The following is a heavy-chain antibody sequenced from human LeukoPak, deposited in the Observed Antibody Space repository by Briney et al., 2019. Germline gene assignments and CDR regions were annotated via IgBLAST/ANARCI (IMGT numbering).Heavy chain of an antibody. CDR2: IYYSGST. D-gene: IGHD1-1*01. CDR3: ARGPTGQPTQGFDY. V-gene: IGHV4-39*01. CDR1: GGSISSSSYY. J-gene: IGHJ4*02. Sequence: PSETLSLTCAVSGGSISSSSYYWGWIRQPPGKGLEWIGSIYYSGSTYYNPSLKSRVTISVDTSKNQFSLKLSSVTAADTAVYYCARGPTGQPTQGFDYWGQGTLVTVSS.